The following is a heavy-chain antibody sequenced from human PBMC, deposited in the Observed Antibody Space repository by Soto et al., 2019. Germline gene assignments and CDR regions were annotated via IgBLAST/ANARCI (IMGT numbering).Heavy chain of an antibody. D-gene: IGHD3-16*01. CDR3: ARAHTYYDYVWGTHHGFDY. CDR1: GGTFSSYA. CDR2: IIPIFGTA. J-gene: IGHJ4*02. V-gene: IGHV1-69*13. Sequence: VKVSCKASGGTFSSYAISWVRQAPGQGLEWMGGIIPIFGTANYAQKFQGRVTITADESTSTAYMELSSLRSEDTAVYYCARAHTYYDYVWGTHHGFDYWGQGTLVTVSS.